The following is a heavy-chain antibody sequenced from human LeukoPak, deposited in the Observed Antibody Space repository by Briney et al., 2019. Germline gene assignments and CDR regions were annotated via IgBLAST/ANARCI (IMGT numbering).Heavy chain of an antibody. D-gene: IGHD6-13*01. CDR1: GFTVGDFG. V-gene: IGHV3-49*04. J-gene: IGHJ3*02. Sequence: PGGSLRLSCTASGFTVGDFGMAWVRQAPGKGLEWVGFIRSRTYGGTTEYAASVTGRFTISRDDSKNIAYLHMNSLKTEDTSLYYCTRDGRETRSSSYVFDIWGQGTMATVSS. CDR2: IRSRTYGGTT. CDR3: TRDGRETRSSSYVFDI.